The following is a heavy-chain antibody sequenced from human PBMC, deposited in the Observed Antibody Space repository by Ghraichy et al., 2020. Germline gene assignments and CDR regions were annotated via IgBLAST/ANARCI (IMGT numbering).Heavy chain of an antibody. CDR3: ARAPYYYYGMDV. CDR1: GGSISSYY. J-gene: IGHJ6*02. V-gene: IGHV4-59*01. Sequence: SETLSLTCTVSGGSISSYYWSWIRQPPGKGLEWIGYIYYSGSTNYNPSLKSRVTISVDTSKNQFSLKLSSVTAADTAVYYCARAPYYYYGMDVWGQGTTVTVSS. CDR2: IYYSGST.